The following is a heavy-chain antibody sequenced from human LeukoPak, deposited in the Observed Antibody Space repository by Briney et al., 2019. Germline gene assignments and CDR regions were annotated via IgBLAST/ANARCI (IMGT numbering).Heavy chain of an antibody. D-gene: IGHD2-15*01. Sequence: SETLSLTCTASGGSISSYYWSWIRQPPGKGLEWFGYIYNSGGTNYNPSLMSRLTISVATSKNQFSLKVTSVTAADTAVYYCARAQLYCRGSSCYPSWFDPWGQGTLVTVSS. V-gene: IGHV4-59*01. CDR1: GGSISSYY. J-gene: IGHJ5*02. CDR2: IYNSGGT. CDR3: ARAQLYCRGSSCYPSWFDP.